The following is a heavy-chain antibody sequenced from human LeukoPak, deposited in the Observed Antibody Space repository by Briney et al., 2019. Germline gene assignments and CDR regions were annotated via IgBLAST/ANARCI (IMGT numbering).Heavy chain of an antibody. Sequence: GGSLRLSCAASGFTFSNAWMSWSRQAPGKGLEWVGRIKRKTDGGTTDYAAPVKGRFTISRDDSKNTLYLQMNSLKTEDTAVYYCTTGGGGDPLLWLEYYFDYWGQGTLVTVSS. CDR2: IKRKTDGGTT. J-gene: IGHJ4*02. V-gene: IGHV3-15*01. D-gene: IGHD3-10*01. CDR3: TTGGGGDPLLWLEYYFDY. CDR1: GFTFSNAW.